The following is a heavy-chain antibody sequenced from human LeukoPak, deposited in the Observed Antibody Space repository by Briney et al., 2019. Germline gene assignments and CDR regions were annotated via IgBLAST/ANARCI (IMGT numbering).Heavy chain of an antibody. CDR2: IGGSGDST. CDR1: GFTFSSYA. J-gene: IGHJ3*02. D-gene: IGHD4-23*01. V-gene: IGHV3-23*01. CDR3: AKDYYSGNPGAFDI. Sequence: GGSLRLSCAASGFTFSSYAMSWVRQAPGRGLEWVSAIGGSGDSTYYADSVKGRFTISRDNSKNTLYLQMNSLRADDTAVYYCAKDYYSGNPGAFDIWGQGTMVTASS.